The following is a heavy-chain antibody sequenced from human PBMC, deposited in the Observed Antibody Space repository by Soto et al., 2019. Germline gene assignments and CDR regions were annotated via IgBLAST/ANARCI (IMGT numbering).Heavy chain of an antibody. CDR3: ARDSVTTVTTRRFDY. Sequence: LRLSCVASGFTFKTYSMNWVRQAPGKGLVWVSYISSSSSTIYYTDSVKGRFTISRDNAKNSLYLQMNSLRDEDTAVYYCARDSVTTVTTRRFDYWGQGTLVTVSS. D-gene: IGHD4-17*01. CDR2: ISSSSSTI. CDR1: GFTFKTYS. V-gene: IGHV3-48*02. J-gene: IGHJ4*02.